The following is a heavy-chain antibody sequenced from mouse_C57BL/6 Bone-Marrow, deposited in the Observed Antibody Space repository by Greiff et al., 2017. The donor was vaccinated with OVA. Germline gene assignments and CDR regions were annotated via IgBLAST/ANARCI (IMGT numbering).Heavy chain of an antibody. Sequence: LQESGPELVKPGASVKISCKASGYTFTDYYINWVKQRPGQGLEWIGWIFPGSGSTYYNEKFKGKATLTVDKSSSTAYMLLSSLTSEDAAVDFCARRQLRRPVLDYWGQGTTLTVSS. J-gene: IGHJ2*01. CDR2: IFPGSGST. CDR1: GYTFTDYY. V-gene: IGHV1-75*01. CDR3: ARRQLRRPVLDY. D-gene: IGHD3-2*02.